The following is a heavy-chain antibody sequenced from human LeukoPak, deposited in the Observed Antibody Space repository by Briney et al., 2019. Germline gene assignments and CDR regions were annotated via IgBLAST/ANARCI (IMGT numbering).Heavy chain of an antibody. CDR2: ISGSGGST. CDR3: ATRGYCSSTSCHYYYYGMDV. Sequence: GGSLRLSCAASGFTFSSYAMSWVRQAPGKGLEWVSAISGSGGSTYYADSVKGRFTISRDNSKNTLYLQMNNLRAEDTAVYYCATRGYCSSTSCHYYYYGMDVWGQGTTVTVSS. J-gene: IGHJ6*02. V-gene: IGHV3-23*01. D-gene: IGHD2-2*01. CDR1: GFTFSSYA.